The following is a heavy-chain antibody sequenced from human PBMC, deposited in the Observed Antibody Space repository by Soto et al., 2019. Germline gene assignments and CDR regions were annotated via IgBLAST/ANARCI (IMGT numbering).Heavy chain of an antibody. CDR1: GFTFSSYS. Sequence: EVQLVESGGGLVQPGGSLRLSCAASGFTFSSYSMNWVRQAPGKGLEWVSYISSSSSTIYYADSVKGRFTISRDNAKNSVCLEMNSLRAEDTAVFYCAREGGDLNWFDPWGQGTLVNVSS. J-gene: IGHJ5*02. CDR3: AREGGDLNWFDP. D-gene: IGHD4-17*01. CDR2: ISSSSSTI. V-gene: IGHV3-48*01.